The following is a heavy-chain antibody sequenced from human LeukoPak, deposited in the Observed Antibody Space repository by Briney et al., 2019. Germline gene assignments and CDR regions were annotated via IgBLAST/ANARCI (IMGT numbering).Heavy chain of an antibody. J-gene: IGHJ4*02. V-gene: IGHV1-2*02. CDR1: GYTFIDYN. Sequence: ASVKVSCKASGYTFIDYNIHWVRQAPGQGLEWMGWICANSGGTEYAQSFQGRVTVTRDTSISTAYLELNRLGSDDTAVYFCVRDPADPNIDLDFWGQGTLVTVSS. CDR3: VRDPADPNIDLDF. D-gene: IGHD3-3*01. CDR2: ICANSGGT.